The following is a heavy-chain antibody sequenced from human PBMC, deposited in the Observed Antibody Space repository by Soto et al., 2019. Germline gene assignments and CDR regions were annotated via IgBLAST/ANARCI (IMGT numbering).Heavy chain of an antibody. V-gene: IGHV3-23*01. CDR3: AKSGGGLYYYYGMDV. CDR2: ISGSGAST. J-gene: IGHJ6*04. CDR1: GFTFSSAA. Sequence: GGSLRLSCAASGFTFSSAALSWVRQAPGRGLEWVSTISGSGASTYYADSVKGRFTISRDNSKNTLYLQMNSLRAEDTAVYYCAKSGGGLYYYYGMDVWGKGTTVTVSS.